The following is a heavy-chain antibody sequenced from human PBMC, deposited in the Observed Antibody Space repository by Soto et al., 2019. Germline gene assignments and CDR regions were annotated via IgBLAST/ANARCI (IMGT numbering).Heavy chain of an antibody. D-gene: IGHD6-13*01. V-gene: IGHV3-30-3*01. CDR2: ISYDGSNK. Sequence: GGSLRLSCAAAGFTFSSYAMHWVRQAPGKGLEWVAVISYDGSNKYYADSVKGRFTISRDNSKNTLYLQMNSPRAEDTAVYYCARDGAAADYYYGMDVWGQGTTVTVSS. CDR1: GFTFSSYA. J-gene: IGHJ6*02. CDR3: ARDGAAADYYYGMDV.